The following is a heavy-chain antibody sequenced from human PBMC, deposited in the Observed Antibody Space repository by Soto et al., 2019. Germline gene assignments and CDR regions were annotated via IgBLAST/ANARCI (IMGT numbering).Heavy chain of an antibody. Sequence: SETLSLTCAVYGGSFSGYYWSWIRQPPGKGLEWIGEINHSGSTSYNPSLKSRVTISVDTSKNQFSLKLSSVTAADTAVYYCALRGRLYYYYGMDVWGQGTTVTVSS. V-gene: IGHV4-34*01. D-gene: IGHD6-25*01. CDR2: INHSGST. J-gene: IGHJ6*02. CDR1: GGSFSGYY. CDR3: ALRGRLYYYYGMDV.